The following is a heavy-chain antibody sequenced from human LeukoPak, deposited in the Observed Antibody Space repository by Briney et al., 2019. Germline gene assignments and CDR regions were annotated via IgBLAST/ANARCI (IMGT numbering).Heavy chain of an antibody. Sequence: ASVKVSCKASGYTFTGYYIHWVRQAPGQGLEWMGWIDPNNGGTNYAQKFQGRVTMTRDTSISTAYMELSSLRSDDTAVYYCARGVYDRAVDCSTSTCPPGSSILVAYWGQGTLVTVSS. V-gene: IGHV1-2*02. CDR1: GYTFTGYY. CDR2: IDPNNGGT. J-gene: IGHJ4*02. D-gene: IGHD2-2*01. CDR3: ARGVYDRAVDCSTSTCPPGSSILVAY.